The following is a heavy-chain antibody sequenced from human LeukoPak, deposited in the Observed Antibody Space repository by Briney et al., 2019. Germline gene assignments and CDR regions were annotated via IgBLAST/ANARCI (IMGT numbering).Heavy chain of an antibody. CDR2: IHIYRGNT. J-gene: IGHJ5*02. Sequence: ASVKVSCKASGYSSTNYGISWVRQAPGQGLEWMGWIHIYRGNTNYAQKFQGRVTMTTDTSTSTVYMEVRGLRSDDTAMYYCARDVGITVADSFDPWGREPWSPSPQ. CDR3: ARDVGITVADSFDP. D-gene: IGHD6-13*01. V-gene: IGHV1-18*01. CDR1: GYSSTNYG.